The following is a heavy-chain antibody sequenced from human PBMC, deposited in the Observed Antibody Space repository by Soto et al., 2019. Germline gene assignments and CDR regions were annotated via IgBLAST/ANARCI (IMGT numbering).Heavy chain of an antibody. CDR3: AKDRLANPPYYYYYYGLDV. CDR1: GFTFSDYY. V-gene: IGHV3-11*04. D-gene: IGHD6-25*01. Sequence: QVQLVESGGGLVKPGGSLRLSCAASGFTFSDYYMSWIRQAPGKGLEWVSYISSSGSTIYYADSVKGRFTISRDKSKNTLYLQMNSLRAADTAVYYCAKDRLANPPYYYYYYGLDVWGQGTTVTVSS. J-gene: IGHJ6*02. CDR2: ISSSGSTI.